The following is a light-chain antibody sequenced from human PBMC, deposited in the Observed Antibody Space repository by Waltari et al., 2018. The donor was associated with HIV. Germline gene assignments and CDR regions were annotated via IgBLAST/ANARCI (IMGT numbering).Light chain of an antibody. CDR3: CSYAGSSTPYV. Sequence: QSALTQPAPVPGSPGQSITISCTGTSSDVGGYNYASCYQQHPGKAPKLMIYDVSKRPSGVSNRFSGSKSGNTASLTISGLQAEDEADYYCCSYAGSSTPYVFGTGTKVTVL. CDR2: DVS. CDR1: SSDVGGYNY. V-gene: IGLV2-23*02. J-gene: IGLJ1*01.